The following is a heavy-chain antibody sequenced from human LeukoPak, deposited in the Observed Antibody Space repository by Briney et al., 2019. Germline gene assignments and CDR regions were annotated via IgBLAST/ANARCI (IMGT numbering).Heavy chain of an antibody. D-gene: IGHD6-13*01. J-gene: IGHJ5*02. CDR1: GGSISSGSYY. Sequence: SETLSLTCTVSGGSISSGSYYWSWIRQPAGKGLEWIGRIYTSGSTNYNPSLKSRVTISVDTSKNQFSLKLSSVTAADTAVYHCARDIAAAEYNWFDPWGQGTLVTVSS. V-gene: IGHV4-61*02. CDR3: ARDIAAAEYNWFDP. CDR2: IYTSGST.